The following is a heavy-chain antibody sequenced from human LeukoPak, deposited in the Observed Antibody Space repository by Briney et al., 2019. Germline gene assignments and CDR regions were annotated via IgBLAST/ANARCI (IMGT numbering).Heavy chain of an antibody. Sequence: PSETLSLTCAVYGGSFSGYYWSWIRQPPGKGLEWIGEINHSGSTSYNPSLKSRVTISVDTSKNQFSLKLSSVTAADTAVYYCARVGMWFGPDDYYYGMDVWGQGTTVTVSS. D-gene: IGHD3-10*01. V-gene: IGHV4-34*01. CDR3: ARVGMWFGPDDYYYGMDV. CDR2: INHSGST. J-gene: IGHJ6*02. CDR1: GGSFSGYY.